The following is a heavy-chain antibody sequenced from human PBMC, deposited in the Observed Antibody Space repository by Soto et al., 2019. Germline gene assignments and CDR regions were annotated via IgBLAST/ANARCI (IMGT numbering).Heavy chain of an antibody. CDR2: IKEDGSEE. D-gene: IGHD6-19*01. J-gene: IGHJ1*01. Sequence: EVQLVESGGDLVQPGGSLRLSCGASGFTFNRYWMTWVRQAPGKGLEWVANIKEDGSEESYVDSVRGRFTISRDNGKNSLFLQMTSLRADDTALYYCTRYDITAYARGWYVSFQHWGRGTLVTVSS. CDR3: TRYDITAYARGWYVSFQH. V-gene: IGHV3-7*02. CDR1: GFTFNRYW.